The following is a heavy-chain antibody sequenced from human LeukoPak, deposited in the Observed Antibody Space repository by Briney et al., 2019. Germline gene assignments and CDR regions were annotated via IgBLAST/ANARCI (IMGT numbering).Heavy chain of an antibody. D-gene: IGHD3-10*01. CDR3: AKDAVAPGSGGDYFDY. Sequence: GGSLTLSCAASGFTFSSNAMSWVRQAPGKGLEWVSVITGNGGRTYYADSVKGRFTISRDNSKNTLSLQMNSLRADDTAVYYCAKDAVAPGSGGDYFDYWGQGTLVTVSS. J-gene: IGHJ4*02. V-gene: IGHV3-23*01. CDR2: ITGNGGRT. CDR1: GFTFSSNA.